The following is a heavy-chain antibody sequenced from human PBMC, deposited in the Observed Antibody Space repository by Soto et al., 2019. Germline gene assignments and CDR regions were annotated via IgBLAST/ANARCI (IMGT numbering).Heavy chain of an antibody. J-gene: IGHJ5*02. V-gene: IGHV4-59*11. CDR2: IYYSGST. Sequence: SETLSLTCILSARSTSTHYWAWIRQPPGNGLDWIGYIYYSGSTKYNPSLKSRVTISVDTSKSQFSLKLSSVTAADTAVYYWAGARVYWVSMVRGVLDWFDPWGQGTLVTVSS. D-gene: IGHD3-10*01. CDR3: AGARVYWVSMVRGVLDWFDP. CDR1: ARSTSTHY.